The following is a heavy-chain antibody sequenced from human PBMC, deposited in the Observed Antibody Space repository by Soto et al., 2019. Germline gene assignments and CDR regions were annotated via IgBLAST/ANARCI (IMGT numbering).Heavy chain of an antibody. Sequence: GGSLRLSCAASGFTFSDYYMSWIRQAPGKGLEWVADISYDRSNKYYADSVKGRFTISRDNSKNTLYLQMNSLRAEDTAVYYCARVAGSDYDILTGPILNWGQGTLVTVSS. V-gene: IGHV3-30-3*01. CDR1: GFTFSDYY. J-gene: IGHJ4*02. D-gene: IGHD3-9*01. CDR2: ISYDRSNK. CDR3: ARVAGSDYDILTGPILN.